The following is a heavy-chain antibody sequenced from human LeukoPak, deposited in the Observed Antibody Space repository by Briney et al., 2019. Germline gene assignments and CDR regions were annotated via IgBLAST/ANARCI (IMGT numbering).Heavy chain of an antibody. Sequence: QPGGSLRLSCAASGFTFSSYGMHWVRQAPGKGLEWVAVISYDGSNKYYADSVKGRFTIPRDNSKNTLYLQMNSLRAEDTAVYYCAKDGLSQWLVLGYFDYWGQGTLVTVSS. V-gene: IGHV3-30*18. CDR3: AKDGLSQWLVLGYFDY. CDR2: ISYDGSNK. J-gene: IGHJ4*02. CDR1: GFTFSSYG. D-gene: IGHD6-19*01.